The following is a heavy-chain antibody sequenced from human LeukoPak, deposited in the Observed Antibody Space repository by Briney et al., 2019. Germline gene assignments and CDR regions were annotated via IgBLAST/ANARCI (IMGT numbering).Heavy chain of an antibody. CDR1: GFTFSSYW. CDR2: IKQDGSEK. D-gene: IGHD3-3*01. CDR3: ARVSQEVFWSGYYTDY. V-gene: IGHV3-7*01. Sequence: GGSLRLSCAASGFTFSSYWMSWVRQAPGKGLEWVANIKQDGSEKYYVDSVKGRFTISRDNAKNSLYLQMNSLRAEDTAVYYCARVSQEVFWSGYYTDYWGQGTLVTVSS. J-gene: IGHJ4*02.